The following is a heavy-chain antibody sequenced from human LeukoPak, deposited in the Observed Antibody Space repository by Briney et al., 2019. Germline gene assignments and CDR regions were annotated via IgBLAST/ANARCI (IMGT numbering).Heavy chain of an antibody. V-gene: IGHV1-69*05. J-gene: IGHJ5*02. CDR2: IIPIFGTA. D-gene: IGHD3-22*01. Sequence: ASVKVSCKASGGTFSSYAISWVRQAPGQGLEWMGGIIPIFGTANYAQKFQGRVTITTDESTSTAYMELSSLRSEDTAVYYCAGHYYDSSGYDNSYFDPWGQGTLVTVSS. CDR1: GGTFSSYA. CDR3: AGHYYDSSGYDNSYFDP.